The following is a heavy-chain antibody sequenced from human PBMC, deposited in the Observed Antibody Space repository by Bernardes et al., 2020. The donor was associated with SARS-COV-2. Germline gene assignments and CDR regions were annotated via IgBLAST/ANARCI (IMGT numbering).Heavy chain of an antibody. CDR1: GFSLSNVRMG. J-gene: IGHJ6*02. CDR3: ARLMARPNYYYYGLDV. V-gene: IGHV2-26*01. Sequence: SGPTLVKPTETLTVTCTVSGFSLSNVRMGVTWVRQPPGKALEWLGHVFSDVEKSYSTSLETRLTISKDTSKSQVVLTMTNMDPLDTGTYYCARLMARPNYYYYGLDVWGQGTTVIVSS. CDR2: VFSDVEK. D-gene: IGHD3-16*01.